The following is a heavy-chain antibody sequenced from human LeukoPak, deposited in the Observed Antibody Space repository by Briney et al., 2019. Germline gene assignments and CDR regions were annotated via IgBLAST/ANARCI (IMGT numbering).Heavy chain of an antibody. V-gene: IGHV3-7*03. J-gene: IGHJ4*02. CDR1: GFTFSSYW. CDR2: IKQDGSEK. CDR3: VKVKDMTSWAFDY. D-gene: IGHD2-15*01. Sequence: SGGSLRLSCAASGFTFSSYWMSWVRQAPGKGLEWVANIKQDGSEKYYVDSVKGRFTISRDNAKNSLYLQMNSLKTEDTAVYYCVKVKDMTSWAFDYWGQGALVTVSS.